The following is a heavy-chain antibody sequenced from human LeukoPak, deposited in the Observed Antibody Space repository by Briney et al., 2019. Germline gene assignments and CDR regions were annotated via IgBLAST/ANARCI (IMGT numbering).Heavy chain of an antibody. Sequence: GGSLRLSCAASGFTFSSYWMHWIRQAPGKGLVWVSRINSDGSSTSDADSVKGRFTISRDNAKNPLYLQMNSLRAEDTAVYYCARGASSSWLYYFDYWGQGTLVTVSS. CDR3: ARGASSSWLYYFDY. CDR2: INSDGSST. J-gene: IGHJ4*02. V-gene: IGHV3-74*01. D-gene: IGHD6-13*01. CDR1: GFTFSSYW.